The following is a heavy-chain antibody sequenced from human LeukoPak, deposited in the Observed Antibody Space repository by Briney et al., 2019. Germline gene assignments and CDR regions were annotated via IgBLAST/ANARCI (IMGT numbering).Heavy chain of an antibody. Sequence: GGSLRLSCAASGFTFSSYSMNWIRQAPGKGLEWVSSISDSGSVTYYMDSVRGRFTISRDNSKNTLYLQMNSLRAEDTAVYYCTGPGYGSPISNFDYWGQGTLVIVSS. CDR2: ISDSGSVT. CDR3: TGPGYGSPISNFDY. CDR1: GFTFSSYS. J-gene: IGHJ4*02. V-gene: IGHV3-23*01. D-gene: IGHD2-2*01.